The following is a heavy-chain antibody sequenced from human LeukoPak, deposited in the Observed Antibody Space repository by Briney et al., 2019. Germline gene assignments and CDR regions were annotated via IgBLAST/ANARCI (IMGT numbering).Heavy chain of an antibody. V-gene: IGHV1-46*01. D-gene: IGHD5-24*01. Sequence: ASVKVSCKASGYTFTSYYMHWVRQGPAQGLEWMGIINPSGGSTSYPQKFQGRVTMTRDTSTSTAYMELSSLRSEDTAVYYCARDGYTNYFDYWGQGTLVTVSS. CDR1: GYTFTSYY. J-gene: IGHJ4*02. CDR2: INPSGGST. CDR3: ARDGYTNYFDY.